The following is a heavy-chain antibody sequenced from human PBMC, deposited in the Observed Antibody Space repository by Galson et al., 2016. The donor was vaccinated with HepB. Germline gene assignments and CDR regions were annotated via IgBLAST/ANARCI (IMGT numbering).Heavy chain of an antibody. CDR3: ARESDPRLRWSYSVL. J-gene: IGHJ2*01. V-gene: IGHV4-31*03. Sequence: TLSLTCNVSGAPISSGGYYWSWIRQHPGKGLEWIGFISYSGSSHYNPSLKSRGIIALDTTLNHFSLNLTSVTAADTAVYFCARESDPRLRWSYSVLWGRGTLVTVSS. D-gene: IGHD4-23*01. CDR2: ISYSGSS. CDR1: GAPISSGGYY.